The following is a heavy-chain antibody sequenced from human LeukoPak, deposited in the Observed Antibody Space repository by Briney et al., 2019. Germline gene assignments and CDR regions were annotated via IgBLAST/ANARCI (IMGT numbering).Heavy chain of an antibody. CDR2: ISAYNGNT. D-gene: IGHD3-10*01. CDR3: ARESKPGGVRGVIPSRYFDY. Sequence: GASVKVSCKASGGTFSSYAISWVRQAPGQGLEWMGWISAYNGNTNYAQKLQGRVTMTTDTSTSTAYMELRSLRSDDTAVYYCARESKPGGVRGVIPSRYFDYWGQGTLVTVSS. J-gene: IGHJ4*02. CDR1: GGTFSSYA. V-gene: IGHV1-18*01.